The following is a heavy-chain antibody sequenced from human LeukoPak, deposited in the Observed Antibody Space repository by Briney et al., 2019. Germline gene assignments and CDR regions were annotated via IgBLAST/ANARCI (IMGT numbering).Heavy chain of an antibody. Sequence: GGSLRLSCAASGFXFSSYDMHWVREPTGKGLEWVSDIGATGDTYYPGSVKGRFTISRENAKNALYLQMNSLRAGDTAVYYCARGLYYYDSSGYYGDTFDIWGQGTMVIVSS. CDR1: GFXFSSYD. CDR3: ARGLYYYDSSGYYGDTFDI. J-gene: IGHJ3*02. CDR2: IGATGDT. V-gene: IGHV3-13*04. D-gene: IGHD3-22*01.